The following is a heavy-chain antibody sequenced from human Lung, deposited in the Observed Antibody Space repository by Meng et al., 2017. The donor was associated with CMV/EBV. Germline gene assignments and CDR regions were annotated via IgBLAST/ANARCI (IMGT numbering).Heavy chain of an antibody. CDR2: IYYSGST. J-gene: IGHJ4*02. V-gene: IGHV4-30-4*08. CDR3: ARALDTAMVTFDY. D-gene: IGHD5-18*01. CDR1: GCSISSGDYY. Sequence: VQLQESGPGLVQPSQTLSLTCTVSGCSISSGDYYWSWIRQPPGKGLEWIGYIYYSGSTYYNPSLKSRVTISVDTSKNQFSLKLSSVTAADTAVYYCARALDTAMVTFDYWGQGTLVTVSS.